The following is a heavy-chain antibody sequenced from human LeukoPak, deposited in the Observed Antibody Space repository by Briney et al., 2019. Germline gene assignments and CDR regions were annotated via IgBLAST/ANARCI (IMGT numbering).Heavy chain of an antibody. D-gene: IGHD6-19*01. J-gene: IGHJ4*02. CDR1: GFTFSTYA. V-gene: IGHV3-23*01. CDR3: AKMTDSGQYYFDH. Sequence: GGSLRLSCAASGFTFSTYAMNWVRQAPGKGLEWVYAISGSGAGTYYAASVKGRFTISRDNSKNTLYLQLDSLRAEDTAVYYCAKMTDSGQYYFDHWGQGTLVTVSS. CDR2: ISGSGAGT.